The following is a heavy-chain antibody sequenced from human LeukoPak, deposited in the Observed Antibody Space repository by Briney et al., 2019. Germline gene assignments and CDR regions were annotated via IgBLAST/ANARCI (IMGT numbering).Heavy chain of an antibody. D-gene: IGHD4-17*01. V-gene: IGHV3-7*02. CDR3: ATATSLDYGDYFFHH. J-gene: IGHJ1*01. Sequence: PGGSLRLSCTASGFTFSNYWMTWVSQAPGKGMEWVANIKQDGSEKYYVDSVKGRFTISRDNAKNSLYLQINSLRVEDTSVYYFATATSLDYGDYFFHHWGQGTLVTVSS. CDR1: GFTFSNYW. CDR2: IKQDGSEK.